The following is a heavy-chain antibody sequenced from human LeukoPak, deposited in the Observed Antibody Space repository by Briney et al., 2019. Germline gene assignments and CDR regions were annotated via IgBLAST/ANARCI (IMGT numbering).Heavy chain of an antibody. V-gene: IGHV3-23*01. D-gene: IGHD3-3*01. CDR3: ARDGDTIFGVVIIPGVSFDY. CDR1: GFTFSSYA. CDR2: ITNSGGTT. J-gene: IGHJ4*02. Sequence: GGSLRLSCAASGFTFSSYAMSWVRQAPGKGLEWVSAITNSGGTTYYADSVKGRFTISRDNSKNTLYLQMNSPRAEDTAVYYCARDGDTIFGVVIIPGVSFDYWGQGTLVTVSS.